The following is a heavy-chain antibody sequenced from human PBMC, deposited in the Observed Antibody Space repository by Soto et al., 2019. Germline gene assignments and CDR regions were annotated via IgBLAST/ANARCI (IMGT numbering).Heavy chain of an antibody. CDR2: LSYDGSNK. J-gene: IGHJ6*02. Sequence: QVQLVESGGGVVQPGRSLRLSCAASGFTFSSYAMHWVRQAPGKGLEWVAVLSYDGSNKYYADSVKGRFTISRDNSKNTLYLQMNSLRAEDTAVYYCARERVAAAGSPFYYYYYGMDVWGQGTTVTVSS. CDR1: GFTFSSYA. V-gene: IGHV3-30-3*01. D-gene: IGHD6-13*01. CDR3: ARERVAAAGSPFYYYYYGMDV.